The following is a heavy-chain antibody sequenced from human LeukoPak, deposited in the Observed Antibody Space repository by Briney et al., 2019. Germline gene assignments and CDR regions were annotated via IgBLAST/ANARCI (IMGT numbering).Heavy chain of an antibody. CDR2: IYHSGST. J-gene: IGHJ4*02. Sequence: SQTLSPTCAVSAASIRSRCYSWSWLRQPPGKGLEWIGYIYHSGSTYYNPSLKSRVTISVDRSKNQFSLKLSSVTAADTAVYYCARFSSVYYFDYWGQGTLVTVSS. CDR1: AASIRSRCYS. V-gene: IGHV4-30-2*01. CDR3: ARFSSVYYFDY. D-gene: IGHD2-2*01.